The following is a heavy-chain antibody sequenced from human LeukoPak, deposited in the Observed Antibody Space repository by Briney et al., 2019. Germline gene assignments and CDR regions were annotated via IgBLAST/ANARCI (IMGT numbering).Heavy chain of an antibody. D-gene: IGHD2-21*02. CDR3: ARGPIVVVTAPIRY. J-gene: IGHJ4*02. V-gene: IGHV4-38-2*01. CDR1: GYSISSGYY. CDR2: IYHSGST. Sequence: SETLSLTCAVSGYSISSGYYWGWIRQPPGKGLEWIGSIYHSGSTYYNPSLKSRVTISVDTSMNQFSLKLSSVTAADTAVYYCARGPIVVVTAPIRYWGQGTLVTVSS.